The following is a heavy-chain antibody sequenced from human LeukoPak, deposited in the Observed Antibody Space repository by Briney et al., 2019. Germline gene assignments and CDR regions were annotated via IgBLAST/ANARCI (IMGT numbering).Heavy chain of an antibody. CDR2: IYWSGGST. Sequence: SGGSLRLSCTASGFAFDEHGMSWVRQVPGKGLEWVSGIYWSGGSTGYADPLRGRFTISRDNAKNSLYLQMDSLRAEDTALYYCARAPITSPFYFDYWGQGTLVTVSS. J-gene: IGHJ4*02. D-gene: IGHD2-2*01. CDR3: ARAPITSPFYFDY. V-gene: IGHV3-20*04. CDR1: GFAFDEHG.